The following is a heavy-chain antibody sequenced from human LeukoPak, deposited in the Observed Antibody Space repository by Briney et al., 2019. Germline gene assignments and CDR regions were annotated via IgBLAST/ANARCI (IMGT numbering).Heavy chain of an antibody. CDR2: ISSSSSTI. D-gene: IGHD4-11*01. CDR1: GFTFSSYS. Sequence: PGGSLRLSCAASGFTFSSYSMNWVRQAPGKGLEGVSYISSSSSTIYYADSVKGRFTISRDNAKNSLYLQMNSLRAEDTAVYYCARVDYSNYLLIYYYYYMDVWAKGPRSPSP. V-gene: IGHV3-48*01. CDR3: ARVDYSNYLLIYYYYYMDV. J-gene: IGHJ6*03.